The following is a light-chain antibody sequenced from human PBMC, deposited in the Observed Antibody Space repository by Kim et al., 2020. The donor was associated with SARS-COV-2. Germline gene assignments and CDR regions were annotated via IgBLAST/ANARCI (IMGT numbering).Light chain of an antibody. Sequence: ASVGDRVTITCRASQSISSYLNWYQQKPGKAPKLLIYAASSLQSGVPSRFSGSGSGTDFTLTISSLQPEDFATYYCQQSYSTPFTFGQGTRLEIK. CDR3: QQSYSTPFT. CDR2: AAS. CDR1: QSISSY. V-gene: IGKV1-39*01. J-gene: IGKJ5*01.